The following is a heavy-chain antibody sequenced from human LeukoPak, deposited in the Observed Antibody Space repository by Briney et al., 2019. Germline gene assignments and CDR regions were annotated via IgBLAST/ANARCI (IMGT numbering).Heavy chain of an antibody. CDR1: GGSIGSYY. J-gene: IGHJ4*02. Sequence: SETLSLTCTVSGGSIGSYYWSWIRQPPGKGLEWIGYIYYSGSPNYNPSLKSRVTMSVDTSKNQFSLRLSSVTAADTAVYYCARQIYGDHYYFDYWGQGTLVTVSS. CDR3: ARQIYGDHYYFDY. V-gene: IGHV4-59*08. D-gene: IGHD4-17*01. CDR2: IYYSGSP.